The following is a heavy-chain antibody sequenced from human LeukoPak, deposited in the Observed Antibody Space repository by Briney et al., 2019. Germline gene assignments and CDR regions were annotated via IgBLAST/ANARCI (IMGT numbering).Heavy chain of an antibody. CDR2: IRSKAYGGTT. D-gene: IGHD3-9*01. Sequence: GGSLRLSCTASGFTFGDYAMSWVRQAPGKGLEWVGFIRSKAYGGTTEYAASVKGRFTISRDDSKSIAYLQMNSLKTEDTAVYYCTRARRYFDWLLYYFDYWGQGTLVTVSS. J-gene: IGHJ4*02. CDR3: TRARRYFDWLLYYFDY. V-gene: IGHV3-49*04. CDR1: GFTFGDYA.